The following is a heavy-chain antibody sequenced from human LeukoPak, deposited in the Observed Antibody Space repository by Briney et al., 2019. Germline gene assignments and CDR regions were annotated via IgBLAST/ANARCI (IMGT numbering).Heavy chain of an antibody. D-gene: IGHD6-13*01. J-gene: IGHJ5*02. Sequence: ASVKVSCKASGYTFTGYYMHWVRQAPGQGLEWMGWINPNSGGTNYAQKFQGRVTMTRDTSISTAYVELSRLRSDDTAVYYCARGYSSSWPGFYNWFDPWGQGTLVTVSS. CDR2: INPNSGGT. CDR1: GYTFTGYY. V-gene: IGHV1-2*02. CDR3: ARGYSSSWPGFYNWFDP.